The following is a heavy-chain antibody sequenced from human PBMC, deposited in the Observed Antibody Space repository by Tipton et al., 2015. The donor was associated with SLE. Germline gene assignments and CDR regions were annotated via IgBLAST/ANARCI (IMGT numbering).Heavy chain of an antibody. CDR3: AREVDAFDI. Sequence: QLVQSGAEVKKPGASVKVSCKASGYSFTNYHMDWVRQAPGQGLEWMGIIDPSGGFTTYAQKFQGRLTMTRDTSTSTVYMELSSLTSEDTAVYFCAREVDAFDIWGQGTMVTVSS. J-gene: IGHJ3*02. CDR1: GYSFTNYH. V-gene: IGHV1-46*01. CDR2: IDPSGGFT.